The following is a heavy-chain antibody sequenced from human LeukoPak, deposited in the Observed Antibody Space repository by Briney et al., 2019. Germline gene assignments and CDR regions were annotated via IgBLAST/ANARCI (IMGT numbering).Heavy chain of an antibody. V-gene: IGHV4-39*07. CDR3: ARDSSGPLWGMDV. Sequence: PSETLSLTCTVSGGSISSSSYYWGWIRQPPGKGLEWIGSIYYSGSTNYNPSLKSRVTISVDTSKNQFSLKLSSVTAADTAVYYCARDSSGPLWGMDVWGQGTTVAVSS. J-gene: IGHJ6*02. CDR1: GGSISSSSYY. D-gene: IGHD6-19*01. CDR2: IYYSGST.